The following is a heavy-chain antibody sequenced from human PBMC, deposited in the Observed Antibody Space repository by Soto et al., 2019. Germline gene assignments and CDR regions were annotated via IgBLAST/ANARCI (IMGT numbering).Heavy chain of an antibody. J-gene: IGHJ6*02. CDR2: INPNSGGT. V-gene: IGHV1-2*04. Sequence: GASVKVSCKASGYTFTGYYIHWVRQAPGQGLECMGWINPNSGGTNYAQKFQGWVTMTRDTSISTAYMELSRLRSDDTAVYYCAREDCIAVAGTSPLGCYGMDVWGQGTTVTVSS. CDR1: GYTFTGYY. D-gene: IGHD6-19*01. CDR3: AREDCIAVAGTSPLGCYGMDV.